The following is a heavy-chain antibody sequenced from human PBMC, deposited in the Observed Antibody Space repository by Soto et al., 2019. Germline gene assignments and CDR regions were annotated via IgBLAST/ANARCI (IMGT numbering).Heavy chain of an antibody. Sequence: GGSLRLSCAASGFTFSSYSMNWVRQAPGKVLEWVSSISSSSSYIYYADSVKGRFTISRDNAKNSLYLQMNSLRAEDTAVYYCARVPAAIPRYYYYYGMDVWGQGTTVTVSS. CDR1: GFTFSSYS. D-gene: IGHD2-2*02. J-gene: IGHJ6*02. CDR3: ARVPAAIPRYYYYYGMDV. CDR2: ISSSSSYI. V-gene: IGHV3-21*01.